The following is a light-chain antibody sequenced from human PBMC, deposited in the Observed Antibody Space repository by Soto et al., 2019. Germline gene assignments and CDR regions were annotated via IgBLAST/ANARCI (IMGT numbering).Light chain of an antibody. CDR3: SSFAGNNNLV. Sequence: QSALTQPPSASGSPGQSVTIYCTGTSSDVGGYKYVSWYQHHSGKAPKLMISEVSKRPSGVPDRFSGSKSGNTSSLTVSGLQAEDEADYYCSSFAGNNNLVFGGGTKQTVL. CDR1: SSDVGGYKY. J-gene: IGLJ2*01. CDR2: EVS. V-gene: IGLV2-8*01.